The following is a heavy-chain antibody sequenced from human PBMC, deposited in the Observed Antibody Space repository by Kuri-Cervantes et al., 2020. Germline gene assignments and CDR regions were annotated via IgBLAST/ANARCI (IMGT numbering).Heavy chain of an antibody. V-gene: IGHV3-15*01. CDR1: GFTFSNAW. Sequence: GESLKISCAASGFTFSNAWMSWVRQAPGKGLEWVGRIKSKTDGGTTDHAAPVKGRFTISRDDSKNTLYLQMNSLKTEDTAVYYCARQAITMVRGVGAFDLWGQGTMVTVSS. CDR3: ARQAITMVRGVGAFDL. CDR2: IKSKTDGGTT. J-gene: IGHJ3*01. D-gene: IGHD3-10*01.